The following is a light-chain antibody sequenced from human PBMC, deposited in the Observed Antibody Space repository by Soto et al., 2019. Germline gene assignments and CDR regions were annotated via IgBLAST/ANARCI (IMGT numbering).Light chain of an antibody. CDR2: DGI. CDR1: SSGVGRYIL. CDR3: CSYADSRASPYV. Sequence: QSALTQPASVSGSPGQSITISCTGPSSGVGRYILVSWYQQHPGKAPKLIIYDGIKRPSGVSNRFSGSQSGNTASLTISGLQAEDEADYYCCSYADSRASPYVFGTGTKVTVL. V-gene: IGLV2-23*01. J-gene: IGLJ1*01.